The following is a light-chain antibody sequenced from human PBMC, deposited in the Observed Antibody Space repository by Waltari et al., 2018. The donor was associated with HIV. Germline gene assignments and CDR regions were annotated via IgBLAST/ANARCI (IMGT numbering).Light chain of an antibody. CDR2: HDI. J-gene: IGLJ2*01. Sequence: LTQPRSVSVSPGQTASIPCSGDKLGDKYACWYQQKPGQSPVLVIYHDIQRPSGIPERFSGSNSGNTATLTISGTQAMDEADYYCQAWDSSTVVFGGGTKLTVL. CDR3: QAWDSSTVV. V-gene: IGLV3-1*01. CDR1: KLGDKY.